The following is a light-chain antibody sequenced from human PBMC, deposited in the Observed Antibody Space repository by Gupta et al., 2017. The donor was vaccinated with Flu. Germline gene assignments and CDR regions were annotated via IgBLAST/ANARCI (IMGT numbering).Light chain of an antibody. V-gene: IGKV3-15*01. CDR1: QSVSNF. CDR2: DAS. Sequence: PGERDTLSCRASQSVSNFLAWYQQKPGQAPMLLIYDASTTATVIPARFSGSWSRTEFPLTISSQHYEDSAVYYCQQYDDWLTFGGGTTVEIK. CDR3: QQYDDWLT. J-gene: IGKJ4*01.